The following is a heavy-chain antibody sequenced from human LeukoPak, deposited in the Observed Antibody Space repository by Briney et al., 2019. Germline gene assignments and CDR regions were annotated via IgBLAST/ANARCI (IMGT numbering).Heavy chain of an antibody. CDR2: IYYSGST. CDR3: ARQGYDALDY. V-gene: IGHV4-39*07. CDR1: GGSISSSSYY. Sequence: SETLSLTCTVSGGSISSSSYYWGWIRQPPGKGLEWIGSIYYSGSTYYNPSLKSRVTISVDTSKNQFSLKLSSVTAADTAVYYCARQGYDALDYWGQGILVTVSS. J-gene: IGHJ4*02. D-gene: IGHD3-16*01.